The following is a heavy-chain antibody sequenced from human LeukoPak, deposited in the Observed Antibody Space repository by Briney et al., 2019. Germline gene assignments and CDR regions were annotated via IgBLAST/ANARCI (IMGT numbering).Heavy chain of an antibody. V-gene: IGHV3-23*01. CDR1: GLTFSSYA. J-gene: IGHJ4*02. Sequence: GGSLRLSCAASGLTFSSYAMSWFRQAPGKGQEWVSAISGSGGSTYYADSVKGRFTISRDNSKNTLYLQMNSRRAEDTAVYYCAKDRSGYYLFDYWGQGTLVTVSS. D-gene: IGHD3-3*01. CDR2: ISGSGGST. CDR3: AKDRSGYYLFDY.